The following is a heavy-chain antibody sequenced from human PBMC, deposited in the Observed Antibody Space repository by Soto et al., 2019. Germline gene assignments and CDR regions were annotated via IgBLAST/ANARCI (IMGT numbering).Heavy chain of an antibody. CDR1: GDTFSGFY. CDR2: INPNSGGT. CDR3: ASAAVTGTAGLDF. J-gene: IGHJ4*02. V-gene: IGHV1-2*02. Sequence: GASVKVSCKASGDTFSGFYMHWVRQAPGQGLEWMGWINPNSGGTKSAEKFQGRVTMTRDTSISTAYMELSRLTSDDTAVYYCASAAVTGTAGLDFWGQGTQVTVPQ. D-gene: IGHD6-19*01.